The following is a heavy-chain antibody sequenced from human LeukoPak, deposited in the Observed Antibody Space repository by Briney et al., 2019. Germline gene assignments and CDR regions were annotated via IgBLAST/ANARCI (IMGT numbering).Heavy chain of an antibody. V-gene: IGHV3-30*18. CDR2: ISYDGSNK. CDR3: AKDFRDSSVGTRYFQH. J-gene: IGHJ1*01. CDR1: GFTFSSYG. Sequence: GGSLRLSCAASGFTFSSYGMHWVRQAPGKGLEWVAVISYDGSNKYYADSVKGRFTISRDNSKNTLYLQMNSLRAEDTAVYYCAKDFRDSSVGTRYFQHWGQGTLVTVSS. D-gene: IGHD3-22*01.